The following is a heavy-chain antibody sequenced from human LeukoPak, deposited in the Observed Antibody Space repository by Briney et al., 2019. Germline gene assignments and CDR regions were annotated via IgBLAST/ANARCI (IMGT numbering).Heavy chain of an antibody. J-gene: IGHJ4*02. CDR1: GGSISSSSYY. CDR3: ARVVGIAAPPDY. CDR2: IYYSGST. D-gene: IGHD6-6*01. V-gene: IGHV4-39*07. Sequence: SEILSLTCTVSGGSISSSSYYWGWIRQPPGKGLEWIGSIYYSGSTNYNPSLKSRVTISVDTSKNQFSLKLSSVTAADTAVYYCARVVGIAAPPDYWGQGTLVTVSS.